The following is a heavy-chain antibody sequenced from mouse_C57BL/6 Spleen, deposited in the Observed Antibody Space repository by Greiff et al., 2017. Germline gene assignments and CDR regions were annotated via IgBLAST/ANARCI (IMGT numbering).Heavy chain of an antibody. J-gene: IGHJ4*01. CDR1: GYTFTSYW. CDR2: IHPNSGST. Sequence: QVQLQQPGAELVKPGASVKLSCKASGYTFTSYWMHWVKQRPGQGLEWIGMIHPNSGSTNYKEKFKSKATLTVDKSSSTAYMQLSSLTSEDSAVYYCARWDSFAMDYWGQGTSVTVSS. CDR3: ARWDSFAMDY. V-gene: IGHV1-64*01. D-gene: IGHD4-1*01.